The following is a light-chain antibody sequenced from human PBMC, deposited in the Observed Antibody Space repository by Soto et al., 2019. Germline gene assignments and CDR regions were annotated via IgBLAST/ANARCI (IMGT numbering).Light chain of an antibody. CDR3: SSYTSSRTLV. J-gene: IGLJ3*02. V-gene: IGLV2-14*01. CDR1: SGDVGGYKY. Sequence: QSVLTQPASVSGSPGQSITISCAGTSGDVGGYKYVSWYQQHPGKAPRLMIYEVSNRPSGVSNRFSGSKSGNTASLTISGLQVEDEADYYCSSYTSSRTLVFGGGTKVTVL. CDR2: EVS.